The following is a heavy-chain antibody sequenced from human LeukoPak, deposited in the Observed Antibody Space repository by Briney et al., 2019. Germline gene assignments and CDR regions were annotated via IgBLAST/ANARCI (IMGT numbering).Heavy chain of an antibody. Sequence: PSETLSLTCAVYAGSFSGCSWSWIRQPPGKGLEWLGEINHSGSTNYNPSLKSRVTISVDTSKNQFSLKLSSVTAADTAVYYCAKRWLRKYFDYWGQGTLVTVSS. CDR2: INHSGST. D-gene: IGHD5-24*01. J-gene: IGHJ4*02. V-gene: IGHV4-34*01. CDR3: AKRWLRKYFDY. CDR1: AGSFSGCS.